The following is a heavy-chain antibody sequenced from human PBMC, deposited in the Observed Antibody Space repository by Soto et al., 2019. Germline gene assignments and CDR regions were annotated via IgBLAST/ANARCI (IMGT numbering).Heavy chain of an antibody. J-gene: IGHJ2*01. V-gene: IGHV3-23*01. CDR1: GFTFNSYA. Sequence: EVRLMESGGGFLQPGGSQRLCCVASGFTFNSYAMSWVRQTPEKGLEWVSAISGSGWQTYYAQSVQGRFTISRDNSKTTVYLHMNRLRAEDSGIYYCAKGRYFDASGGCANFWGRGTLVTVSS. CDR2: ISGSGWQT. D-gene: IGHD3-9*01. CDR3: AKGRYFDASGGCANF.